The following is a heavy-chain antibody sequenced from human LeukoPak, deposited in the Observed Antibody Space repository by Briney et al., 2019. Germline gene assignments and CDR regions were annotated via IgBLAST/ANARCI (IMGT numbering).Heavy chain of an antibody. V-gene: IGHV3-53*01. CDR2: MYTGGST. CDR1: GFMVSRNY. J-gene: IGHJ3*02. CDR3: ARRISGASYAFDI. Sequence: PGGSLRLSCAASGFMVSRNYMSWVRQAPGKGLEWVSVMYTGGSTYYADSVKGRFTISRDNSKNTPNLQMNSLRAEDTALYYCARRISGASYAFDIWGQGTMVTVSS.